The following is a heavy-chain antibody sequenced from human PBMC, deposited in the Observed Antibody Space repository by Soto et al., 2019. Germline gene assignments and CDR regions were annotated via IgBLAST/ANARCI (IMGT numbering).Heavy chain of an antibody. V-gene: IGHV4-59*01. CDR1: GGSISSYY. CDR3: ARGPPMVRDFYYYGMDV. CDR2: IYYSGST. J-gene: IGHJ6*02. D-gene: IGHD3-10*01. Sequence: QVQLQESGPGLVKPSETLSLTCTVSGGSISSYYWSWIRQPPGKGLEWIGYIYYSGSTNYNPSLKSRGTISVDTSKNQFSLKLSSVTAADTAVYYCARGPPMVRDFYYYGMDVWGQGTTVTVSS.